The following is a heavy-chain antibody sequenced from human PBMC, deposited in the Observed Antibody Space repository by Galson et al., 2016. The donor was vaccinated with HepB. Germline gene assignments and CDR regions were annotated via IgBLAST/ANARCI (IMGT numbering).Heavy chain of an antibody. Sequence: SLRLSCAASGFTFSSYAMSWVRQAPGQGLEWVSAINGSGERTNYADSVKGRFSISRDNSKSTVYLQLNSLRAEDTAVYWCAKLSILWFGELSHFQYWGQGTLVTVSS. D-gene: IGHD3-10*01. CDR3: AKLSILWFGELSHFQY. V-gene: IGHV3-23*01. CDR1: GFTFSSYA. J-gene: IGHJ1*01. CDR2: INGSGERT.